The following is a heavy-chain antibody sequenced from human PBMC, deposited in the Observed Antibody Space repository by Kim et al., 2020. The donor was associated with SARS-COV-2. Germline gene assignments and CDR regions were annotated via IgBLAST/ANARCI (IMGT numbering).Heavy chain of an antibody. J-gene: IGHJ4*02. Sequence: ASVKVSCKVSGYTLTELSMHWVRQAPGKGLEWMGVFDPEDGETIYAQKFQGRVTMTEDTSTDTAYMELSSLRSEDTAVYYCATTPAYTYYYDSIGYPYWGQGTLVTVSS. V-gene: IGHV1-24*01. CDR2: FDPEDGET. D-gene: IGHD3-22*01. CDR1: GYTLTELS. CDR3: ATTPAYTYYYDSIGYPY.